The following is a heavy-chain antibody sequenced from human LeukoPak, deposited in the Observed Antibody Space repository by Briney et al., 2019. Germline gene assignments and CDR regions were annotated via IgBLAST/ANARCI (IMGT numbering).Heavy chain of an antibody. CDR2: MRYDGSNE. CDR3: AKDYYGSGSLFDY. CDR1: GFTFSSYG. Sequence: GGSLRLSCAASGFTFSSYGMHWVRQAPGKGLEWVAFMRYDGSNEYYADSVKGRFTISRDNSKNTLYLQMNSLRAEDTAVYYCAKDYYGSGSLFDYWGQGTLVTVSS. D-gene: IGHD3-10*01. V-gene: IGHV3-30*02. J-gene: IGHJ4*02.